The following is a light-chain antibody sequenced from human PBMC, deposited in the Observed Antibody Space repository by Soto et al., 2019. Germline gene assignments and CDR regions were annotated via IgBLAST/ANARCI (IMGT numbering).Light chain of an antibody. J-gene: IGKJ3*01. CDR3: MQALRPGFT. Sequence: DIVMTQSPLSLPVTPGEPASISCRSNQSPLHSNGYNFLDWYLQKPGQSPHLLVYLGSNRASGVPDRVSGGGSGADYTRKISRVEAGEVGADYWMQALRPGFTFGPGTGLYIK. V-gene: IGKV2-28*01. CDR1: QSPLHSNGYNF. CDR2: LGS.